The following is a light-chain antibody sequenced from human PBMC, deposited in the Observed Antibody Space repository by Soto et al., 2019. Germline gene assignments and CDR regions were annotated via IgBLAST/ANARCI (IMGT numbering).Light chain of an antibody. CDR2: DAS. CDR1: QSISTY. V-gene: IGKV1-39*01. J-gene: IGKJ1*01. CDR3: QRSYSTPRT. Sequence: DLQMTQSPSSLSASVGDSVTITCXASQSISTYLNWYQQKPGKAPNLLIYDASTLQSGIPSRFSGSGSGTDFTLSISSLQPEDFATYYCQRSYSTPRTFGQGTKVDI.